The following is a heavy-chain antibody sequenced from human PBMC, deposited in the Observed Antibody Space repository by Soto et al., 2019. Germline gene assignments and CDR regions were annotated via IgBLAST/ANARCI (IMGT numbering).Heavy chain of an antibody. CDR2: IYYSGNT. CDR3: AREGGESSDGLYYFDS. V-gene: IGHV4-30-4*01. D-gene: IGHD3-16*01. J-gene: IGHJ4*02. CDR1: GGSTSSDNY. Sequence: QVQLHESGPGLVKPSQTLSLTCTVSGGSTSSDNYWSWIRQPPGKGLEWIGHIYYSGNTDYNPSLKSRLAISIDTSKNEFSLKLSSLTAADTAVYFYAREGGESSDGLYYFDSWGQGSLVTVSS.